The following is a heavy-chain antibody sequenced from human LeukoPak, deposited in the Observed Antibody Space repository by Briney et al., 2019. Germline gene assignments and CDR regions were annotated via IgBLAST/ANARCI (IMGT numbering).Heavy chain of an antibody. V-gene: IGHV4-59*01. J-gene: IGHJ4*02. CDR3: ARAREGIIDY. CDR2: IYYSGST. D-gene: IGHD1-26*01. Sequence: SETLSLTFTVSGGSISSYYWSWIRQPPGKGLEWIGYIYYSGSTNYNPSLKSRVTISVDTSKNQFSLKLSSVTAADTAVYYCARAREGIIDYWGQGTLVTVSS. CDR1: GGSISSYY.